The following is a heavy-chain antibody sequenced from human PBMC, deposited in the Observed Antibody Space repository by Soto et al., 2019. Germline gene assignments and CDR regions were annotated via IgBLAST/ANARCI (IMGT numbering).Heavy chain of an antibody. D-gene: IGHD2-2*02. CDR3: AKALVVVPAAIRDYYYYGTDV. Sequence: GGSLRLSCAASGFTFDDYAMHWVRQAPGKGLEWVSGISWNSGSIGYADSVKGRFTISRDNAKNSLYLQMNSLRAEDTALYYCAKALVVVPAAIRDYYYYGTDVWGQGTTVTVSS. CDR2: ISWNSGSI. CDR1: GFTFDDYA. J-gene: IGHJ6*02. V-gene: IGHV3-9*01.